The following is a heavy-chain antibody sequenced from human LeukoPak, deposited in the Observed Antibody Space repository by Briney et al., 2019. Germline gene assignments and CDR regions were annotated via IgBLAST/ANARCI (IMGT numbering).Heavy chain of an antibody. Sequence: SGGSLRLSCAASGFTVSSNYMSWVRQAPGKGLEWVSVIYSGGSTYYADSVKGRFTISRDNSKNTLYLQMNSLRAEDTAVYYCAKEAYSSGWDPAEYFQHWGQGTLVTVSS. CDR1: GFTVSSNY. D-gene: IGHD6-19*01. CDR3: AKEAYSSGWDPAEYFQH. CDR2: IYSGGST. J-gene: IGHJ1*01. V-gene: IGHV3-53*05.